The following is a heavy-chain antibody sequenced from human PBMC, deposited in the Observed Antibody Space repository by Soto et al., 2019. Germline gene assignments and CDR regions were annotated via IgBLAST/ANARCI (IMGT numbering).Heavy chain of an antibody. D-gene: IGHD3-22*01. J-gene: IGHJ4*02. V-gene: IGHV1-69*06. CDR1: GGTFSSYA. CDR3: ARTNYYDSSGYPYYFDY. Sequence: QVQLVQSGAEVKKPGSSVKVSCKASGGTFSSYAISWVRQAPGQGLEWMGGIIPIFGTANYAQKFQGRVTITVDKSKSTAYMELSSLRSEDTAVYYCARTNYYDSSGYPYYFDYWGQGTLVTVSS. CDR2: IIPIFGTA.